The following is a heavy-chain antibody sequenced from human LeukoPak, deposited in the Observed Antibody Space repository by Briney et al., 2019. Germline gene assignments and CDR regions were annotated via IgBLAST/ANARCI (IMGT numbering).Heavy chain of an antibody. D-gene: IGHD4-23*01. CDR1: GFKFKTYG. Sequence: GGSLRLSCAASGFKFKTYGMHRVRQAPGEGLEWVAVIYYDGNQKYYGDSVKGRFTVSRDVSENMLYLQMSSLRADDTAVYYCARGGVATAWGAFDVWGQGTMVTVSS. CDR2: IYYDGNQK. J-gene: IGHJ3*01. CDR3: ARGGVATAWGAFDV. V-gene: IGHV3-33*01.